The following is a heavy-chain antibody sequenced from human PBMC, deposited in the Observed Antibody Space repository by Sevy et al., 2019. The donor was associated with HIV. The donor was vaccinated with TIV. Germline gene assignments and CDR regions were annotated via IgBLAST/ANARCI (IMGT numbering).Heavy chain of an antibody. D-gene: IGHD5-18*01. J-gene: IGHJ4*02. CDR3: ARGKGSYGYVY. CDR1: GYTFTKYY. Sequence: ASVKVSCKASGYTFTKYYIHWVWQAPGQGPEWMGWINPSNNTTIYARNFQGRINMTRDTSISTAYMDLAWLRSDDTAIYYCARGKGSYGYVYWGQGTLVTVSS. V-gene: IGHV1-2*02. CDR2: INPSNNTT.